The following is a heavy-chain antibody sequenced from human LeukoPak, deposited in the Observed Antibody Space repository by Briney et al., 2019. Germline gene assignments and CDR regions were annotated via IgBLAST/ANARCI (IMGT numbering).Heavy chain of an antibody. V-gene: IGHV3-21*06. D-gene: IGHD6-25*01. J-gene: IGHJ6*03. CDR3: ARDGSGFYHYYYMDV. CDR1: GFTFTDYS. Sequence: GGSLRLSCAASGFTFTDYSINWVRQAPGKGLEWVSSISVVSTYKNYADSVKGRFTISRDNAKNLLFLQMSSLRAEDTAVYYCARDGSGFYHYYYMDVWGKGTTATVSS. CDR2: ISVVSTYK.